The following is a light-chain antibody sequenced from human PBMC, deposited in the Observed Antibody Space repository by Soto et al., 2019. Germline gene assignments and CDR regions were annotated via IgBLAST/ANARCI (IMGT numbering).Light chain of an antibody. J-gene: IGKJ1*01. CDR2: AAS. V-gene: IGKV1-39*01. CDR3: QQSYSTQIT. CDR1: QSSSSY. Sequence: DIQMTQSPSSLSASVGDRVTITCRASQSSSSYLNWYQQKPGKAPKLLIYAASSLQSGVPSRFSGSRSGTDFTLTISSRQPEDFATYYCQQSYSTQITFGQGTKVERK.